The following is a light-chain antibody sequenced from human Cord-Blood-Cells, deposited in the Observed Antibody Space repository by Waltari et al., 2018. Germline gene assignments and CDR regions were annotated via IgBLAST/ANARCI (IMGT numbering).Light chain of an antibody. CDR3: QQYNNWWT. J-gene: IGKJ1*01. CDR1: QSVSSN. CDR2: GAS. Sequence: EIVMTQSPTTLPVSPGGRATLACRASQSVSSNLAWYQQKPGQARRLLIYGASTRAPGSPARFSGSGSGTEFTLTISRLQSEDFAVYYCQQYNNWWTFGQGTKVEIK. V-gene: IGKV3-15*01.